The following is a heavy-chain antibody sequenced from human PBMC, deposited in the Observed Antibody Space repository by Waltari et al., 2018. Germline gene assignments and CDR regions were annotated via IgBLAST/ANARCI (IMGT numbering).Heavy chain of an antibody. CDR2: IQRSGRT. D-gene: IGHD2-15*01. CDR1: GDSMSSSDL. V-gene: IGHV4-4*02. Sequence: QMQLQESGPGLVKPSGTLSPTCTVSGDSMSSSDLWSCVRQTPEKGLEWIGQIQRSGRTHYNPSFESRVTISIDTSKNQFSLKVTSTTAADTAVYYCARDRGRGIYLDSWGRGTLVTVSP. CDR3: ARDRGRGIYLDS. J-gene: IGHJ4*02.